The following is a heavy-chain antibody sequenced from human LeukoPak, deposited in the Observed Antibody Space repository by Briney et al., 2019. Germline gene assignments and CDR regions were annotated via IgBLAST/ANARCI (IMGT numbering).Heavy chain of an antibody. J-gene: IGHJ4*02. CDR3: ARAQGIAVAAPMRY. Sequence: GGSLRLSCAASGFTFSSYGMLWVRQAPGKGLEWVAVIWYDGSNKYYADSVKGRFTISRDNSKNTLYLQMNSLRAEDTAVYYCARAQGIAVAAPMRYWGQGTLVTVSS. D-gene: IGHD6-19*01. CDR2: IWYDGSNK. CDR1: GFTFSSYG. V-gene: IGHV3-33*01.